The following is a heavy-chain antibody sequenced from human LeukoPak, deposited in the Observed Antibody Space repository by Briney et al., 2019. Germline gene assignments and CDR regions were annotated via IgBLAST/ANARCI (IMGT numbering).Heavy chain of an antibody. J-gene: IGHJ6*02. D-gene: IGHD4-17*01. Sequence: PSETLSLTCAVYGGSFSGYYWSWTRQPPGKGLEWIGEINHSGSTNYNPSLKSRVTISVDTSKNQFSLKLSSVTAADTAVYYCARGNTVTTHYYGMDVWGQGTTVTVSS. CDR3: ARGNTVTTHYYGMDV. CDR1: GGSFSGYY. CDR2: INHSGST. V-gene: IGHV4-34*01.